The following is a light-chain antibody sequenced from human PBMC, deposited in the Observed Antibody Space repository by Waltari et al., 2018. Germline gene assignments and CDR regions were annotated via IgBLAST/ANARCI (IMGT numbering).Light chain of an antibody. CDR2: LNSDGSH. V-gene: IGLV4-69*01. CDR3: QTWGTGTVV. CDR1: SRHSTYA. J-gene: IGLJ2*01. Sequence: QLVLTQSPSASASLGASVKLTCPLSSRHSTYAMAGHQQQPAAGPRYLMKLNSDGSHSKGDGIPERFSGSSSGAERYLTISSLQSEDEADYYCQTWGTGTVVFGGGTKLTVL.